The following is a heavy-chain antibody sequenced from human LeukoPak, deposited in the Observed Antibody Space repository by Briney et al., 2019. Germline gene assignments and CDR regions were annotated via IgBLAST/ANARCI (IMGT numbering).Heavy chain of an antibody. J-gene: IGHJ4*02. CDR2: INPNSGGT. V-gene: IGHV1-2*02. CDR1: GYTFTGYY. CDR3: ATDGAVAGTAYPEY. Sequence: APVKASSTASGYTFTGYYIHWVRQAPGQGLEWMGWINPNSGGTKYAQKFQGRVTMTRDTSISTAYMELSSLTSDDTALYYCATDGAVAGTAYPEYWGQGALVTVSS. D-gene: IGHD6-19*01.